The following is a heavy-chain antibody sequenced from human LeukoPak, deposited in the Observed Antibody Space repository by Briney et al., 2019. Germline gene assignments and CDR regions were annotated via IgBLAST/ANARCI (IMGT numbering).Heavy chain of an antibody. J-gene: IGHJ4*02. D-gene: IGHD3-16*02. V-gene: IGHV4-59*01. CDR2: IYYSGST. CDR1: GGSISTYY. Sequence: SETLSLTCTVSGGSISTYYWSWMRQPPGRGLEWIGYIYYSGSTNHNPSLQSRVTISVYTSKTQFSLKLNSVTAAHTAVYYCAKGGVRDYVWGSYRSPTTLNFDYWGQGTLVTVSS. CDR3: AKGGVRDYVWGSYRSPTTLNFDY.